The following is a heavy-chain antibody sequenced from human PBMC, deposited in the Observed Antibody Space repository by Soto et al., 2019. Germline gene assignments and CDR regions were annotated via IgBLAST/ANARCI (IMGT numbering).Heavy chain of an antibody. J-gene: IGHJ5*02. CDR2: IYYSGST. CDR3: ARVIVVVPAAIGAVWFDP. Sequence: PSETLSLTCTVSGGSISSYYWSWIRQPPGKGLEWIGYIYYSGSTNYNPSLKSRVTISVDTSKNQFSLKLSSVTTADTAVYYCARVIVVVPAAIGAVWFDPWGQGTLVTVSS. D-gene: IGHD2-2*01. CDR1: GGSISSYY. V-gene: IGHV4-59*01.